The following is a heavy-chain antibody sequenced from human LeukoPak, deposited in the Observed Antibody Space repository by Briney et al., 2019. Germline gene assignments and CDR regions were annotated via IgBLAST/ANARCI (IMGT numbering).Heavy chain of an antibody. CDR1: GGSISSGSYY. J-gene: IGHJ4*02. CDR2: IYTSGST. CDR3: AREVKYYDSSGPFFDY. D-gene: IGHD3-22*01. V-gene: IGHV4-61*02. Sequence: SQTLSLTCTVSGGSISSGSYYWSWIRQPAGKGLEWIGRIYTSGSTNYNHSLKSRVTISVDTSKNQFSLKLSSVTAADTAVYYCAREVKYYDSSGPFFDYWGQGTLVTVSS.